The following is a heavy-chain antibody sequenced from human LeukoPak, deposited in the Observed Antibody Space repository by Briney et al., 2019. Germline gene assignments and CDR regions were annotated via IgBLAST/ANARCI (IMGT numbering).Heavy chain of an antibody. V-gene: IGHV3-74*01. Sequence: GGSLRLSCAASGFTFSTYWMHWVRYTPGKGLVWVSRIDRDGRLISYADSVKGRFTISRDNAKNMLYLQMDNLRAGDTAVYYCIRGMGESWGQGTLVSVSS. D-gene: IGHD3-16*01. CDR3: IRGMGES. CDR2: IDRDGRLI. J-gene: IGHJ5*02. CDR1: GFTFSTYW.